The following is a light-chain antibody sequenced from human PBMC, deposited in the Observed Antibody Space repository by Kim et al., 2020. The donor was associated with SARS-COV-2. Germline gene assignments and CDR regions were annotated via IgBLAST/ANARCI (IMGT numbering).Light chain of an antibody. CDR1: QSVNGNY. Sequence: LSPGERATLFCRAIQSVNGNYLAWYQQKPGLSPRLLIYGASFRAPGIPDRFSGAVSGTDFALSISRLDPEDFAVYYCQQYGTAPVTFGQGTKLEI. CDR2: GAS. V-gene: IGKV3-20*01. CDR3: QQYGTAPVT. J-gene: IGKJ2*01.